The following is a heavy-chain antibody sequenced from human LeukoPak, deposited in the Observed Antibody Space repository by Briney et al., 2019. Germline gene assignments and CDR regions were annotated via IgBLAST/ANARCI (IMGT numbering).Heavy chain of an antibody. V-gene: IGHV3-74*01. D-gene: IGHD1-1*01. CDR1: GFTFSSYW. CDR3: AKIGTTGTPDAFDI. CDR2: INSDGSST. J-gene: IGHJ3*02. Sequence: GGSLRLSCAASGFTFSSYWMHWVRQAPGKGLVWVSRINSDGSSTSYADSVKGRFTISRDNARNTLYLQMNSLRAEDTAVYYCAKIGTTGTPDAFDIWGQGTWSPSLQ.